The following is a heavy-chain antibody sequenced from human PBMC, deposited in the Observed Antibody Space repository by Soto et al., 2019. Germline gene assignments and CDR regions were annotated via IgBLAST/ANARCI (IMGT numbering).Heavy chain of an antibody. CDR1: GFTFSSYA. Sequence: XGALRLSCAASGFTFSSYAMSWVRQAPGKGLEWVSAISGSGGSTYYADSVKGRFTISRDNSKNTLYLQMNSLRAEDTAVYYCAKGGPESSGYFRYWGQGTLVTVSS. CDR2: ISGSGGST. J-gene: IGHJ4*02. D-gene: IGHD3-22*01. CDR3: AKGGPESSGYFRY. V-gene: IGHV3-23*01.